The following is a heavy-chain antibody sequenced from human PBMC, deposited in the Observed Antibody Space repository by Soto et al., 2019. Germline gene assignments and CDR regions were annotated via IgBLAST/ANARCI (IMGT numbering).Heavy chain of an antibody. CDR1: GFTFTSYT. J-gene: IGHJ4*02. CDR2: INADNGNT. Sequence: QVQLVQSGADEKKPGGSVKVSCKASGFTFTSYTIHWVRQAPGQSLEWMGWINADNGNTEYSQKFQGRVTFTRDTXASTAYMELSSLRSEDTAIYYCARDLYGSGSDLDYWGQGTLVTISS. V-gene: IGHV1-3*05. D-gene: IGHD3-10*01. CDR3: ARDLYGSGSDLDY.